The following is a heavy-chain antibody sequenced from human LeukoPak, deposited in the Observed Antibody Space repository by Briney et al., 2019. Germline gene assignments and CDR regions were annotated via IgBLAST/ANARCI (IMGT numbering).Heavy chain of an antibody. CDR1: GFTFSSYW. D-gene: IGHD3/OR15-3a*01. CDR3: VREGPRGLAFDV. J-gene: IGHJ3*01. V-gene: IGHV3-74*01. CDR2: INSDGSTT. Sequence: GGSLRLSCGASGFTFSSYWMHWVRQAPGKGLVWISRINSDGSTTSYADSVKGRFTISRDNAKNTLYLQMNGLRVEDTATYYCVREGPRGLAFDVWGQGTMVTVSS.